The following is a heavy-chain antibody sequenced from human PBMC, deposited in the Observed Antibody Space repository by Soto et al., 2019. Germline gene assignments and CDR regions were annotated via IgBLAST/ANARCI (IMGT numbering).Heavy chain of an antibody. D-gene: IGHD1-26*01. V-gene: IGHV3-30*18. J-gene: IGHJ4*02. CDR2: ISYDGSNT. CDR3: AKEGGLSGSYYISSSYYFDY. CDR1: GFTFSSYG. Sequence: QVQLVESGGGVVQPGRSLRLSCVASGFTFSSYGMHWVRQAPGKGLEWVAIISYDGSNTYYADSVKGRFTISRDNSKNKLDLPMNSLRAEDTSVYYCAKEGGLSGSYYISSSYYFDYWGQGTLVTVSS.